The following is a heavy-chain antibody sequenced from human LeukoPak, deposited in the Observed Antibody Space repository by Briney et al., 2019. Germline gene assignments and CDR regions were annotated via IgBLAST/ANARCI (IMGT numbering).Heavy chain of an antibody. V-gene: IGHV3-20*04. CDR1: GFTFDDYG. CDR3: AKEGDYYDSSGYYSRKSFDY. J-gene: IGHJ4*02. CDR2: INWNGGST. Sequence: GGSLRLSCAASGFTFDDYGMSWVRQAPGKGLEWVSGINWNGGSTGYADSVKGRFTISRDNAKNSLYLQMNSLRAEDTAVYYCAKEGDYYDSSGYYSRKSFDYWGQGTLVTVSS. D-gene: IGHD3-22*01.